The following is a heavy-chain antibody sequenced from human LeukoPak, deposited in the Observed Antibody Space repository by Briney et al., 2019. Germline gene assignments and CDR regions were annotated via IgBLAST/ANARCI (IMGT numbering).Heavy chain of an antibody. J-gene: IGHJ6*02. V-gene: IGHV3-7*01. CDR1: GFTFSYYW. D-gene: IGHD3-9*01. CDR3: ARDLGPIFTKNPGVAV. CDR2: IKQDGSEK. Sequence: PGGSLRLSCAASGFTFSYYWMSWVRQAPGKGLEWVADIKQDGSEKYYVDSVKGRFTISRDNAKNSLYLQMNSLRAEDTAVYYCARDLGPIFTKNPGVAVWGQGTTVTVSS.